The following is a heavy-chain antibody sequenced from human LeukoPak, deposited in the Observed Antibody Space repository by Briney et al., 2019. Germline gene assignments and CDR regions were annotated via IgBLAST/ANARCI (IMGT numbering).Heavy chain of an antibody. CDR3: ARGAGEVTMIVVVTTPLNNWFDP. Sequence: SETLSLTCTVSGGSISSYYWSWIRQPPGKGLEWIGYIYYSGSTNYNPSLKSRVTISVDTSKNQFSLKLSSVTAADTAVYYCARGAGEVTMIVVVTTPLNNWFDPWGQGTLVTVSS. CDR2: IYYSGST. V-gene: IGHV4-59*12. CDR1: GGSISSYY. D-gene: IGHD3-22*01. J-gene: IGHJ5*02.